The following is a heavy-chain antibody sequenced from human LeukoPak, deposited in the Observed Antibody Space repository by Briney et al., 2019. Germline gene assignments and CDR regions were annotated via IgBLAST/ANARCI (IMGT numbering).Heavy chain of an antibody. J-gene: IGHJ4*02. V-gene: IGHV3-66*01. Sequence: GGSLRLSCAASGFTVSSNYMSWVRQAPGKGLEWVSVTYSGGSTYYADSVKGRFTISRDNSKNTLYLQMNSLRAEDTAVYYCAMTGTTGLNDYWGQGTLVTVSS. CDR3: AMTGTTGLNDY. D-gene: IGHD1-1*01. CDR2: TYSGGST. CDR1: GFTVSSNY.